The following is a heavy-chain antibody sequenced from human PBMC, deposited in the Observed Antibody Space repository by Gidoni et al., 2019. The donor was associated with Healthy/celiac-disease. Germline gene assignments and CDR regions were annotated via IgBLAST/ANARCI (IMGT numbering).Heavy chain of an antibody. Sequence: EVQLLESGGGLVPPGGSLRLSCAASGFTFSRYAMSWVRQAPGKGLEWVAAISGSGGSTYYADSVKGRFTISRDNSKNTLYLQMNSLRAEDTAVYYCAKDSDYDSSGYYGFDYWGQGTLVTVSS. V-gene: IGHV3-23*01. D-gene: IGHD3-22*01. CDR3: AKDSDYDSSGYYGFDY. CDR2: ISGSGGST. J-gene: IGHJ4*02. CDR1: GFTFSRYA.